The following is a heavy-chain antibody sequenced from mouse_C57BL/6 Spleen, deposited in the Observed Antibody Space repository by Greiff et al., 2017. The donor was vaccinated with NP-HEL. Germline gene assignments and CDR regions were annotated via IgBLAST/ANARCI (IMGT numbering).Heavy chain of an antibody. CDR2: IYPRSGTN. V-gene: IGHV1-81*01. CDR1: GYTFTSYG. J-gene: IGHJ4*01. Sequence: QVQLQQSGAELARPGASVKLSCKASGYTFTSYGISWVKQRTGQGLEWIGEIYPRSGTNYYNEKFKGKATLTADKSSSTTYMQLRSLTSEDTAVYYCARGDWDYYALDYWGQGTSVTVSS. D-gene: IGHD4-1*01. CDR3: ARGDWDYYALDY.